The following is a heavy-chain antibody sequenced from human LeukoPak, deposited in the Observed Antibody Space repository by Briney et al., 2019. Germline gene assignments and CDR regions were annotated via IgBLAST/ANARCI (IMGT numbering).Heavy chain of an antibody. V-gene: IGHV3-7*01. CDR1: GFPFSSYW. CDR3: AREVVGAHFDY. CDR2: IKQDGSKK. J-gene: IGHJ4*02. D-gene: IGHD1-26*01. Sequence: GGSLRLSCVASGFPFSSYWMTWVRQAPGKGLEWVANIKQDGSKKSYVDSVKGRFTISRDNAKNSLYLQMNSLRAEDTAVYYCAREVVGAHFDYWGQGTLVTVSS.